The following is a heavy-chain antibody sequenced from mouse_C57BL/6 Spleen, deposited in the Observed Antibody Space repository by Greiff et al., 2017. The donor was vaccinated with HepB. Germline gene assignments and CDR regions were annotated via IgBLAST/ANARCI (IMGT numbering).Heavy chain of an antibody. V-gene: IGHV1-26*01. Sequence: EVQLQQSGPELVKPGASVKISCKASGYTFTDYYMNWVKQSHGKSLEWIGDINPNNGGTSYNQKFKGKATLTVDKSSSTAYMELRSLTSEDSAVYYCARGGRYDYDGIAYWGQGTLVTVSA. J-gene: IGHJ3*01. CDR2: INPNNGGT. D-gene: IGHD2-4*01. CDR1: GYTFTDYY. CDR3: ARGGRYDYDGIAY.